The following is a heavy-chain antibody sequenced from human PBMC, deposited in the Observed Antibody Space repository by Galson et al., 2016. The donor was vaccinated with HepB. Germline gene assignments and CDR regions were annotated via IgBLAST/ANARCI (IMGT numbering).Heavy chain of an antibody. D-gene: IGHD3-9*01. CDR1: GFTFSSYE. Sequence: SLRLSCAASGFTFSSYEMNWVRQAPGKGLEWVSYISSSGNTIYYADSVKGRFTISRDNAKNLLSLKMNSLRAEDTAVYYCASYPGYFPGNWGQGTLVTVSS. CDR2: ISSSGNTI. J-gene: IGHJ4*02. V-gene: IGHV3-48*03. CDR3: ASYPGYFPGN.